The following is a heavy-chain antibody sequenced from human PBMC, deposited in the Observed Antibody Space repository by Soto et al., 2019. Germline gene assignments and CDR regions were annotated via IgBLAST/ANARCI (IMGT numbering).Heavy chain of an antibody. CDR1: GYTFPSYD. CDR2: IIPIFGTA. Sequence: SVKVSCKASGYTFPSYDINWVRQATGQGLEWMGGIIPIFGTANYAQKFQGRVTITADESTSTAYMELSSLRSEDTAVYYCAREVGTAMAPDAFDIWGQGTMVTVSS. J-gene: IGHJ3*02. CDR3: AREVGTAMAPDAFDI. D-gene: IGHD5-18*01. V-gene: IGHV1-69*13.